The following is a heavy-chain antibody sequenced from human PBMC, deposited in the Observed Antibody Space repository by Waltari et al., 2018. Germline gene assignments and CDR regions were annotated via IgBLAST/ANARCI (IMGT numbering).Heavy chain of an antibody. D-gene: IGHD6-19*01. J-gene: IGHJ4*02. V-gene: IGHV3-7*03. CDR1: GFPFSSYW. Sequence: EVQLVESGGGLVQPGGSLRLSCAASGFPFSSYWMSWVRQAPGKGLEWVANIKQDGSEKYYVDSVKGRFTISRDNAKNSLYLQMNSLRAEDTAVYYCAREEGSGWSPHFDYWGQGTLVTVSS. CDR2: IKQDGSEK. CDR3: AREEGSGWSPHFDY.